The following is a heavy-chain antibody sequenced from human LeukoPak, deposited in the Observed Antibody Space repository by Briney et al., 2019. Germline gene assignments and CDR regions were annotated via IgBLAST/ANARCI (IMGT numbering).Heavy chain of an antibody. D-gene: IGHD2-2*01. J-gene: IGHJ6*02. Sequence: ASVKVSCKASGYTFTGYYMHWVRQAPGQGLEWMGWFNPNSGGTNYAQKFQGRVTMTRDTSTSTAYMDLSRLRSDDTAVYYCARPQDIVVVGYGMDVWGQGTTVTVSS. CDR2: FNPNSGGT. V-gene: IGHV1-2*02. CDR3: ARPQDIVVVGYGMDV. CDR1: GYTFTGYY.